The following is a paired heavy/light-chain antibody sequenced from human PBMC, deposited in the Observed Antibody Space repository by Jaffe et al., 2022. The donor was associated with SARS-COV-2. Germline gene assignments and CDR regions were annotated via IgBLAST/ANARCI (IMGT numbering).Light chain of an antibody. J-gene: IGLJ3*02. CDR3: QVWDSSSGV. CDR2: DDS. V-gene: IGLV3-21*02. CDR1: NIGSKS. Sequence: SYVLTQPPSVSVAPGQTARITCGGNNIGSKSVHWYQQKPGQAPVLVVYDDSDRPSGIPERFSGSNSGNTATLTISRVEAGDEADYYCQVWDSSSGVFGGGTKLTVL.
Heavy chain of an antibody. CDR1: GYTFTGYY. CDR2: INPNSGGT. V-gene: IGHV1-2*02. Sequence: QVQLVQSGAEVKKPGASVKVSCKASGYTFTGYYMHWVRQAPGQGLEWMGWINPNSGGTNYAQKFQGRVTMTRDTSISTAYMELSRLRSDDTAVYYCASTEITMVRGHYYYYYYGMDVWGQGTTVTVSS. CDR3: ASTEITMVRGHYYYYYYGMDV. D-gene: IGHD3-10*01. J-gene: IGHJ6*02.